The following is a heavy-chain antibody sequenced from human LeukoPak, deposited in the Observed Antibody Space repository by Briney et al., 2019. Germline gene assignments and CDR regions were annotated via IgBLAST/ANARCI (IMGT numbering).Heavy chain of an antibody. CDR2: IWYDGSNK. CDR1: GFTFSSYG. CDR3: AKDCYDFWSGYEGYYFDY. V-gene: IGHV3-33*06. J-gene: IGHJ4*02. Sequence: PGGSLRLSCAASGFTFSSYGMHWVRQAPAKGLEWVAVIWYDGSNKYYADSVKGRFTISRDNSKNTLYLQMNSLRAEDTAVYYCAKDCYDFWSGYEGYYFDYWGQGTLVTVSS. D-gene: IGHD3-3*01.